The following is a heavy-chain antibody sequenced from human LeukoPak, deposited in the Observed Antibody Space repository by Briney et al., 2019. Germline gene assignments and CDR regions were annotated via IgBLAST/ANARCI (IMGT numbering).Heavy chain of an antibody. Sequence: PGGSLRLSCVASGFTFRSSVMSWVRQAPGKRLEWVSAVTGDGGGTNHADSVKGRLTISRDNSKNTLYLQMDSLRAEDTAVYYCAKETSSGNFVTIDCWGQGTLVTVSS. CDR2: VTGDGGGT. CDR1: GFTFRSSV. V-gene: IGHV3-23*01. CDR3: AKETSSGNFVTIDC. D-gene: IGHD1-26*01. J-gene: IGHJ4*02.